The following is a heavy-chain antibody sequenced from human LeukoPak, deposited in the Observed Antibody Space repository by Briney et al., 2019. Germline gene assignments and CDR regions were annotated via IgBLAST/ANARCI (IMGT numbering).Heavy chain of an antibody. CDR1: GFTFTSSA. Sequence: SVKVSCKASGFTFTSSAVQWVRQARGQRLEWIGWIVVGSGNTNYAQKFQERVTITRDMSTSTAYMELSSLRSEDTAVYYCARDLDTYGGNSFDYWGQGTLVTVSS. D-gene: IGHD4-23*01. CDR2: IVVGSGNT. J-gene: IGHJ4*02. V-gene: IGHV1-58*01. CDR3: ARDLDTYGGNSFDY.